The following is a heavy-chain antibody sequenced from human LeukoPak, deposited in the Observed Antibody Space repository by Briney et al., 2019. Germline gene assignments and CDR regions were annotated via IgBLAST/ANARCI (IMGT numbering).Heavy chain of an antibody. CDR3: ARGLIAAAGTPLDY. CDR1: GFTFSSYD. V-gene: IGHV3-13*01. D-gene: IGHD6-13*01. Sequence: GGSLRLSCAASGFTFSSYDMHWVRQATGKGLEWVSAIGTAGDTYYPGSVKGRFTISRENAKNSLYLQMNSLRAGDTAVYYCARGLIAAAGTPLDYWGQGTLVTVSS. CDR2: IGTAGDT. J-gene: IGHJ4*02.